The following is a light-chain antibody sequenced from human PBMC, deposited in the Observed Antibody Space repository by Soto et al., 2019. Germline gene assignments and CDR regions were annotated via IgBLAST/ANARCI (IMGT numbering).Light chain of an antibody. V-gene: IGKV3-11*01. Sequence: EIVLTQSPATLSLSPGERATLSCRASQSVSSYLAWYQQKPGQAPRLLIYDASNKATGIPARFSGSGSGTDFTLTISSLEPEDFAVYYCQQSSSRPPTFGQGTKVEVK. CDR1: QSVSSY. J-gene: IGKJ1*01. CDR2: DAS. CDR3: QQSSSRPPT.